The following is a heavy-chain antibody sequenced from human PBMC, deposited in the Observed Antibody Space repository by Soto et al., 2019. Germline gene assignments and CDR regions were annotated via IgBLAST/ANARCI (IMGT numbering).Heavy chain of an antibody. Sequence: PSETLSLTCTVSGGSVSSGSYYWSWIRQPPGKGLEWIGYIYYSGSTNYNPSLKSRVTISVDTSKNQFSLKLSSVTAADTAVYYCARVSGYSYGPRAYYYYGMDVWGHGTTVTVSS. D-gene: IGHD5-18*01. V-gene: IGHV4-61*01. CDR1: GGSVSSGSYY. CDR3: ARVSGYSYGPRAYYYYGMDV. J-gene: IGHJ6*02. CDR2: IYYSGST.